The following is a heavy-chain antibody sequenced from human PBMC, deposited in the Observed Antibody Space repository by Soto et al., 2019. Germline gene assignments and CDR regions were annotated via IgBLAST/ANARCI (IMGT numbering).Heavy chain of an antibody. Sequence: SETLSLTCSVSGAALNSGNYYWSWIRQVPGKGLEWIGHIYVTGAVDCNPSLRDRITISQDTSERQFSLNLRLVTAADTAVYYCARLRIATNNYKWFDPWGQGTLVTVSS. J-gene: IGHJ5*02. CDR3: ARLRIATNNYKWFDP. CDR2: IYVTGAV. V-gene: IGHV4-31*03. CDR1: GAALNSGNYY. D-gene: IGHD2-21*01.